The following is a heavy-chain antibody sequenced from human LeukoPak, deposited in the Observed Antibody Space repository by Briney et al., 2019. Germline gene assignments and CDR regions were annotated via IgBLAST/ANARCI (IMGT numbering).Heavy chain of an antibody. J-gene: IGHJ4*02. CDR2: ISGSGRST. CDR1: GFTFSSYA. CDR3: ARDHYRAVTASDY. Sequence: GGSLRLSCAASGFTFSSYAMSWVRQAPAKGLEWVSGISGSGRSTYYADSVKGGFTISRDNSKNTLYVQMTSLRAEDTALYYCARDHYRAVTASDYWGQGTLVTVSS. V-gene: IGHV3-23*01. D-gene: IGHD4-11*01.